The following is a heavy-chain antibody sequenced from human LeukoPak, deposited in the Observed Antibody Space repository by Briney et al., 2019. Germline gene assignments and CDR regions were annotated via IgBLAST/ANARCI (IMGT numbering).Heavy chain of an antibody. D-gene: IGHD3-22*01. V-gene: IGHV1-2*02. Sequence: GASVKVSCKASGYTFTGYYMHWVRQAPGQGLEWMGWINPNSGGTNCAQKFQGRVTMTRDTSISTAYMELSRLRSDDTAVYYCARVGGDYYDSSGYYYTNDFDYWGQGTLVTVSS. CDR1: GYTFTGYY. J-gene: IGHJ4*02. CDR3: ARVGGDYYDSSGYYYTNDFDY. CDR2: INPNSGGT.